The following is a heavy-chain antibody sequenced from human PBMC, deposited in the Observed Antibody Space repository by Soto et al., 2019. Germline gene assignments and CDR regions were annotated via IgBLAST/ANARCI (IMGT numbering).Heavy chain of an antibody. V-gene: IGHV3-74*01. J-gene: IGHJ6*03. CDR1: GFTFSSYW. Sequence: GGSLRLSCAASGFTFSSYWMHWVRQAPRKGLVWVSRINSDGSSTSYADSVKGRFTISRDNAKNTLYLQMNSLRAEDTAVYYCARLASSLITPFSYYYYMDVWGKGTTVTVSS. CDR3: ARLASSLITPFSYYYYMDV. D-gene: IGHD1-20*01. CDR2: INSDGSST.